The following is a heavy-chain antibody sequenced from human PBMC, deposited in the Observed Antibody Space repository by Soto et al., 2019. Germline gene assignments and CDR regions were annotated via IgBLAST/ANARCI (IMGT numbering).Heavy chain of an antibody. D-gene: IGHD3-10*01. CDR2: IIPIFGTA. CDR3: ARSLTAVVRKLITGGQLRGDYGMDV. CDR1: GGTFSSYA. J-gene: IGHJ6*02. V-gene: IGHV1-69*13. Sequence: ASVKVSCKASGGTFSSYAISWVRQAPGQGLEWMGGIIPIFGTANYAQKFQGRVTITADESTSTAYLQWSSLKASDTAMYYCARSLTAVVRKLITGGQLRGDYGMDVWGQGTTVTVSS.